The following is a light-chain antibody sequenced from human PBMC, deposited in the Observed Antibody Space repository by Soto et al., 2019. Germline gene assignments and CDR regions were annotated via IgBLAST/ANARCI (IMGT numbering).Light chain of an antibody. J-gene: IGKJ1*01. CDR2: RGS. Sequence: VLTQSPGTLSLSPGERATLSCRASQNIRGNELAWYQQKPGQAPRLLIYRGSSRATGIPDRFSGRVSGTDFTLTISRQEPEDFAVYDCQDYGTSAPWTFGQGTTVEIK. CDR3: QDYGTSAPWT. V-gene: IGKV3-20*01. CDR1: QNIRGNE.